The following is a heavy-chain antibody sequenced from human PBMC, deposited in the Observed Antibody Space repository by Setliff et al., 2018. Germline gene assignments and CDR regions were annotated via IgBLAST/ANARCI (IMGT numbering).Heavy chain of an antibody. D-gene: IGHD3-16*01. CDR2: INRDGSEK. V-gene: IGHV3-7*03. CDR3: VRLRRGPWHLDY. CDR1: GFTFSTYR. Sequence: GGSLRLSCAASGFTFSTYRMHWVRQAPGKGLEWVANINRDGSEKYYLDSVKGRFTISRDNAKNSLNLQMNSLGADDTAVYYCVRLRRGPWHLDYWGQGVLVTVSS. J-gene: IGHJ4*02.